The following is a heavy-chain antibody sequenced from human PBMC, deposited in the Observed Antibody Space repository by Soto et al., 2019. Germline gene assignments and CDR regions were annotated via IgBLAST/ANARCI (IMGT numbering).Heavy chain of an antibody. Sequence: EVQLVESGGGLVKPGGSLRLSCAASGFTFSNGWMSWVRQAPGKGLEWVGRIKSKVAGGTTDYSAPVNGRFTISRDDSKDTMYLQMNSLRXXXXXXXXXXXXXXXXXXXXXXXXSVQTKIHDSWGQGALVTVSS. J-gene: IGHJ4*02. CDR3: XXXXXXXXXXXXXXXSVQTKIHDS. V-gene: IGHV3-15*01. D-gene: IGHD1-1*01. CDR1: GFTFSNGW. CDR2: IKSKVAGGTT.